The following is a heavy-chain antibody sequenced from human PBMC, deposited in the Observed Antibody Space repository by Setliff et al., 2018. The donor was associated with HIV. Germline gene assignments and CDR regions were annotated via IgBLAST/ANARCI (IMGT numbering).Heavy chain of an antibody. Sequence: PSETLSLTCTVSGDSITGSHYYWGWIRQPPGKGLEGIASIHYSGSTYDRPSVRSRAAIFVDTSKNQFSLRRNSVTATDAAMYYCSRSGIGYGGDSNTFDIWGQGTLVTVSS. CDR1: GDSITGSHYY. CDR2: IHYSGST. CDR3: SRSGIGYGGDSNTFDI. V-gene: IGHV4-39*01. D-gene: IGHD2-21*02. J-gene: IGHJ3*02.